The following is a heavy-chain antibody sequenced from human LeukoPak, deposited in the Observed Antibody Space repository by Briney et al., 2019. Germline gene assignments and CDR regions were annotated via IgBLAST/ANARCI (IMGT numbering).Heavy chain of an antibody. Sequence: GGSLRLSCAASGFTFSSYSMNWVRQAPGKGLEWVSSISSSSSYIYYADSVKGRFTISRDNAKNSLYLQMNSLRAEDTAVYYCARVASSGYYQLDYWGQGTLVTVSS. J-gene: IGHJ4*02. D-gene: IGHD3-22*01. V-gene: IGHV3-21*01. CDR3: ARVASSGYYQLDY. CDR1: GFTFSSYS. CDR2: ISSSSSYI.